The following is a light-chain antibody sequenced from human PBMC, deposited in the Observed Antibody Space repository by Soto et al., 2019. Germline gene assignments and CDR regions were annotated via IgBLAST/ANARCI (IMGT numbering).Light chain of an antibody. CDR2: NNY. CDR3: ASWDDRLAGVE. V-gene: IGLV1-44*01. CDR1: SSNIGGHT. Sequence: QSVLTQPPSASGTPGQRVTISCSGSSSNIGGHTVNWYQQLPGTAPKLLIYNNYQRPSGVPDRFSGSRSGTSASLAISGLQSEDEADYYCASWDDRLAGVEFGGGTKVTVL. J-gene: IGLJ3*02.